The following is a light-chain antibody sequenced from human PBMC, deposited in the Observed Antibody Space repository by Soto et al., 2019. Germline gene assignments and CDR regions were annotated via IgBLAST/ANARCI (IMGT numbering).Light chain of an antibody. J-gene: IGKJ1*01. CDR3: QQYNNWPRT. V-gene: IGKV3D-15*01. CDR1: QSISDY. Sequence: EIVLTQSPATLSLSPGERATLSCRASQSISDYLAWYQQKPGQAPRLLIYAASSRATGIPARFSGSGSGTEFTLTISSLQSGDFAVYYCQQYNNWPRTFGQGTKVDI. CDR2: AAS.